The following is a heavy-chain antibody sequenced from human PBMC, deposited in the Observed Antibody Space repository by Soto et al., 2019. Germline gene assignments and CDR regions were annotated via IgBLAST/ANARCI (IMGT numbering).Heavy chain of an antibody. Sequence: QVQLVESGGGVVQPGRSLRLSCAASGFTFSSYGMHWVRQAPGKGLEWVAVISYDGSNKYYADSVKGRFTFSRDDSKNTLYLQMNSLRAEDTAVYYCAKGDYDFWSGYSIPADYWGQGTLVTVSS. D-gene: IGHD3-3*01. V-gene: IGHV3-30*18. CDR1: GFTFSSYG. J-gene: IGHJ4*02. CDR3: AKGDYDFWSGYSIPADY. CDR2: ISYDGSNK.